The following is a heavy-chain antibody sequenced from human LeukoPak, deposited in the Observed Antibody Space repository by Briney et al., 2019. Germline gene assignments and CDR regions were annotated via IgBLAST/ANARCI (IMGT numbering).Heavy chain of an antibody. CDR2: ISSSGSTI. V-gene: IGHV3-11*04. Sequence: MTGGSLRLSCAASGFSFSDYYMSWIRQAPGKGLEWVSYISSSGSTIYYADPVKGRFTISRDNAKNSLYLQMNSLRAEDTAVYYCARDRWELRFYYYYYMDVWGKGTTVTVSS. D-gene: IGHD1-26*01. CDR3: ARDRWELRFYYYYYMDV. CDR1: GFSFSDYY. J-gene: IGHJ6*03.